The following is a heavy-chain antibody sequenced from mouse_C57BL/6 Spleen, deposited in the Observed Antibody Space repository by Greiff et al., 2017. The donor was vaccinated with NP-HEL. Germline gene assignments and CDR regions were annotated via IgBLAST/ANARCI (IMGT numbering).Heavy chain of an antibody. CDR1: GYTFTSYW. D-gene: IGHD2-1*01. Sequence: QVQLQQPGAELVKPGASVKLSCKASGYTFTSYWMHWVKQRPGQGLGWIGMIHPNSGSTNYNEKFKSKATLTVDKSSSTAYMQLSSLTSEDSAVYYCARSKGNYYFDYWGQGTTLTVSS. CDR2: IHPNSGST. V-gene: IGHV1-64*01. CDR3: ARSKGNYYFDY. J-gene: IGHJ2*01.